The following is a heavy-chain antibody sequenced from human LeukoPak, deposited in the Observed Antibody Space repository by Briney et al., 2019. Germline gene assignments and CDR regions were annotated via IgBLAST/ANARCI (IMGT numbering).Heavy chain of an antibody. J-gene: IGHJ6*02. V-gene: IGHV1-2*02. CDR2: INPNSGGT. CDR1: GYTSTSYG. CDR3: ARDEVDGDYDYYYYGMDV. Sequence: ASVKVSCKASGYTSTSYGISWVRQAPGQGLEWMGWINPNSGGTNYAQKFQGRVTMTRDTSISTAYMELSRLRSDDTAVYYCARDEVDGDYDYYYYGMDVWGQGTTVTVSS. D-gene: IGHD4-17*01.